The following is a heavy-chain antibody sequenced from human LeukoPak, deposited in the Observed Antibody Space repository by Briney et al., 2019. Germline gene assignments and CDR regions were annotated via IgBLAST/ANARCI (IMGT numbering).Heavy chain of an antibody. CDR3: ARSQQPAAMGNYYYYMDV. CDR2: LNPNSGGT. CDR1: GYTFTGYY. Sequence: ASVKVSCKASGYTFTGYYMHWVRQAPGQGLEWMGWLNPNSGGTNYAQKFQGRVTMTRDTSISTAYMELSRLRSDDTAVYYCARSQQPAAMGNYYYYMDVWGKGTTVTVSS. V-gene: IGHV1-2*02. D-gene: IGHD2-2*01. J-gene: IGHJ6*03.